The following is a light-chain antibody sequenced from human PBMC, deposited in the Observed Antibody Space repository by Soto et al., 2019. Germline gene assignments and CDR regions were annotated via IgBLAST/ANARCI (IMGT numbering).Light chain of an antibody. V-gene: IGKV1-5*03. J-gene: IGKJ1*01. CDR2: RAS. Sequence: DIQMTQSPSTLSASIGDTVTITCRTSQSVDTWLAWYQHKAGKAPKLLIYRASSLATGVPSRFSGSGSGTAFTLTLTRLQPDDFATYYCQHYNDYSRVFGQGTQVEIK. CDR1: QSVDTW. CDR3: QHYNDYSRV.